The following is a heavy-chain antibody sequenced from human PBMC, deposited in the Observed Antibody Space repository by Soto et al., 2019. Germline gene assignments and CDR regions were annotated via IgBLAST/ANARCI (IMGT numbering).Heavy chain of an antibody. CDR1: GFTFSSYG. D-gene: IGHD3-10*01. V-gene: IGHV3-33*01. CDR3: ARVLLWFGGGFDY. J-gene: IGHJ4*02. CDR2: IWYDGSNK. Sequence: QVQLVESGGGVVQPGRSLSLSCAASGFTFSSYGMHWVRQAPGKGLEWVAVIWYDGSNKYYADSVKGRFTISRDNSKNTLYLQMNSLRAEDTAVYYCARVLLWFGGGFDYWGQGTLVTVSS.